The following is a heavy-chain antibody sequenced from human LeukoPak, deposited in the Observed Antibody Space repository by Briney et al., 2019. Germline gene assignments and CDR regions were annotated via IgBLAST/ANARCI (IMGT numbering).Heavy chain of an antibody. D-gene: IGHD3-10*01. CDR3: ASPRGGAFDI. V-gene: IGHV4-59*01. J-gene: IGHJ3*02. Sequence: PSETLSLTCTVSGGSISSSCWSWIRQPPGKGLEWIAYICYSAITNYNPSLQGRVTISGDTSKNQFSLKLNSVTAADTAVYYCASPRGGAFDIWGQGTMVTVSS. CDR2: ICYSAIT. CDR1: GGSISSSC.